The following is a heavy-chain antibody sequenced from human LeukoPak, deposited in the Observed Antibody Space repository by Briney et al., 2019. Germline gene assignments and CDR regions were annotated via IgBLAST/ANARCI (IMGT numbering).Heavy chain of an antibody. CDR3: AREGASYYGSGTLDY. D-gene: IGHD3-10*01. Sequence: MSSETLSLTCAVSGGSISGSDWWSWVRQPPGRGLEWIGEIYHDGSTNYNPSLKSRVTISVDKSKNQFSLKLNSVTATDTAVYYCAREGASYYGSGTLDYWGQGTLVTVSS. J-gene: IGHJ4*02. V-gene: IGHV4-4*02. CDR2: IYHDGST. CDR1: GGSISGSDW.